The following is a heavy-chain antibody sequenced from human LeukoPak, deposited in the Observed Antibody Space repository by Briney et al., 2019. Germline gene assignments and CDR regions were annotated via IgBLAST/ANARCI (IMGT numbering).Heavy chain of an antibody. CDR1: GGSISSYY. J-gene: IGHJ4*02. CDR3: ARVRVPDYFDY. V-gene: IGHV4-59*01. D-gene: IGHD2-2*01. Sequence: NPSETLSLTCTVSGGSISSYYWSWIRQPPGKGLEWIGYIYYSGSTNYNPSLKSRVTISVDTSKNQFSLKLSSVTAADTAVYHCARVRVPDYFDYWGQGTLVTVSS. CDR2: IYYSGST.